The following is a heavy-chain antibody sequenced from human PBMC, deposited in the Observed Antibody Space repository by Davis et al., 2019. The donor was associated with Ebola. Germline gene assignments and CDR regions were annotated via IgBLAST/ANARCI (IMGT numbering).Heavy chain of an antibody. CDR1: GFTFGNYW. CDR2: IDQDGSVT. J-gene: IGHJ6*02. CDR3: ARGPFDV. Sequence: PGGSLRLSCAASGFTFGNYWMNWVRQAPGKGLEWVANIDQDGSVTHYVDSVRGRFTISRDNAKNSLYLQMNSLRAEDTAVYYCARGPFDVWGQGTTVTVSS. V-gene: IGHV3-7*01.